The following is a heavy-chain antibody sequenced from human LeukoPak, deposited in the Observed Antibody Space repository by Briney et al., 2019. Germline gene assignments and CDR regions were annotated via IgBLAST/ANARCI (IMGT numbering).Heavy chain of an antibody. D-gene: IGHD1-26*01. V-gene: IGHV1-2*02. J-gene: IGHJ6*02. CDR2: INPNSGGT. CDR1: GYTFTGYY. CDR3: ARHGTSYYYYAMDV. Sequence: ASVKVSCKASGYTFTGYYMQWVRQAPGQGLEWMGWINPNSGGTNYAQKFQGRVTMTRDTSISTGYMELRRLRSDDTAVYFCARHGTSYYYYAMDVWGQGATVTVSS.